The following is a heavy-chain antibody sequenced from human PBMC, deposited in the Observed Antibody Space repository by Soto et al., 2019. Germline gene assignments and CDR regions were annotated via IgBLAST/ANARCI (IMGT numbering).Heavy chain of an antibody. V-gene: IGHV3-13*01. CDR3: VRVVRDSSGWYAPYMDV. Sequence: GSLRLSCAASGFTFSRYDMHWVRQATGKGLEWVSGIGTAGDTYHPGSVEGRFTISRENAKSSLYLQMNSLRAGDTAVYYCVRVVRDSSGWYAPYMDVWHRDHGHRLL. CDR1: GFTFSRYD. D-gene: IGHD6-19*01. J-gene: IGHJ6*03. CDR2: IGTAGDT.